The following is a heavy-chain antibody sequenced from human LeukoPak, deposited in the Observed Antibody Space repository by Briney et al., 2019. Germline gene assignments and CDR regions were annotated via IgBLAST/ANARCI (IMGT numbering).Heavy chain of an antibody. CDR3: ASLGSGRFFDL. Sequence: SETLSLTCTVSGGSIRSYHWSWIRQPAGKGLEWVGLIYTSGNTKYNSSLKSRVSMSVDTSKNQFSLKLRSVTAADTTVYFCASLGSGRFFDLWGRGTLVTVSS. J-gene: IGHJ2*01. CDR2: IYTSGNT. CDR1: GGSIRSYH. D-gene: IGHD3-16*01. V-gene: IGHV4-4*07.